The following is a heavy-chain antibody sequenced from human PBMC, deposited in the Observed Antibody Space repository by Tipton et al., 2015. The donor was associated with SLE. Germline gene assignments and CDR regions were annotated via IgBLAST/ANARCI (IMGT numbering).Heavy chain of an antibody. Sequence: TLSLTCTVSGGSISSQYWSWIRQPPGKGLEWIGYVYSSGSTYYNPSLKSRVTISVDTSKNQFSLKLSSVTAADTAVYYCARDRPTVFNWYFDLWGRGTLVTVSS. J-gene: IGHJ2*01. CDR3: ARDRPTVFNWYFDL. CDR2: VYSSGST. CDR1: GGSISSQY. V-gene: IGHV4-59*11. D-gene: IGHD4-17*01.